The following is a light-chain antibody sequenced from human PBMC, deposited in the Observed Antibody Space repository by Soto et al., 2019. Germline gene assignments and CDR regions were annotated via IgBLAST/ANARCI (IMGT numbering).Light chain of an antibody. V-gene: IGKV3-15*01. Sequence: EIVMTQSPATLSVSPGERAILSCRASQSISINLAWYQQKPGQAPRLLIYAASNRATGVPARFSGSWSGTELTLTISSLQSEDFAVYYCQQYNNWSTFGQGTRLEIK. CDR2: AAS. CDR1: QSISIN. J-gene: IGKJ5*01. CDR3: QQYNNWST.